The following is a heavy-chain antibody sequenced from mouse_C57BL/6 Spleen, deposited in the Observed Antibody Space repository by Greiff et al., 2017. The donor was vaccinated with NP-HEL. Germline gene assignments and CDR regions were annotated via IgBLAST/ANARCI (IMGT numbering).Heavy chain of an antibody. J-gene: IGHJ2*01. Sequence: QVQLQQPGAELVMPGASVKLSCKASGYTFTSYWMHWVKQRPGQGLEWIGEIDPSDSYTNYNQKFKGKSTLTVDKSSSTAYMHLSILTSEDSAVYYCARSSGYSLYFDYWGQGTTLTVSS. CDR2: IDPSDSYT. CDR1: GYTFTSYW. CDR3: ARSSGYSLYFDY. V-gene: IGHV1-69*01. D-gene: IGHD2-3*01.